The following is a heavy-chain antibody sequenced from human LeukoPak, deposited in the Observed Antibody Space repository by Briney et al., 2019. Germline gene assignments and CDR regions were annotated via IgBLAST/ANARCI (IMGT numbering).Heavy chain of an antibody. D-gene: IGHD1-26*01. CDR3: AKDHAGATPGFYFDY. CDR2: ISGSGGST. CDR1: GFTFSSYA. Sequence: GGSLRLSCAASGFTFSSYAMNWVRQAPGKGLEWVSAISGSGGSTYYADSVKGWFTISRDNSKNALYLQINSLRAEDTAVYYCAKDHAGATPGFYFDYWGQGTLVTVSS. V-gene: IGHV3-23*01. J-gene: IGHJ4*02.